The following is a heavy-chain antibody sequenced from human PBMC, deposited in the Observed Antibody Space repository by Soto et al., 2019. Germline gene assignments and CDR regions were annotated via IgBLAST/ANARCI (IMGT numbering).Heavy chain of an antibody. D-gene: IGHD4-17*01. V-gene: IGHV4-59*01. CDR1: GGSISSYY. CDR2: IYYSGST. J-gene: IGHJ5*02. CDR3: ARHYDYGDYLNWFDP. Sequence: QVQLQESGPGLVKPSETLSLTCTVSGGSISSYYWSWIRQPPGKGLEWLGHIYYSGSTNYNSSLMSRVTISVDPSKTQFSLKLSSVAAADTAVYYCARHYDYGDYLNWFDPWGQGPLVTVSS.